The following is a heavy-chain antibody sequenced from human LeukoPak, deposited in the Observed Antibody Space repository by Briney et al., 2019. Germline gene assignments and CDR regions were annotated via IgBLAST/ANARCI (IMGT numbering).Heavy chain of an antibody. CDR3: AREFGSGGDFWSGYYRSSFAFDI. J-gene: IGHJ3*02. D-gene: IGHD3-3*01. V-gene: IGHV1-69*05. CDR2: IIPIFGTA. Sequence: SVKVSCKASGGTFSSYAISWVRQAPGQGLEWMGRIIPIFGTANYAQKFQGRVTITTDESTSTAYMELSSLRSEDTAVYYCAREFGSGGDFWSGYYRSSFAFDIRGQGTMVTVSS. CDR1: GGTFSSYA.